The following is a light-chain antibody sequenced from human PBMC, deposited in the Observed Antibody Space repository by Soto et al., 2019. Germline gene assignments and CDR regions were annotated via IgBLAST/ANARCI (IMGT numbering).Light chain of an antibody. J-gene: IGLJ3*02. V-gene: IGLV2-8*01. CDR3: SSYAGSNNWV. Sequence: QSVLTQPPSASGSPGQSVTISCTGSSSDIGGYNYVSWYQQHPGQVPKFMIYEVSKRPSGVPDRFSGSKSGNTASLTVSGLQAEDEADYYCSSYAGSNNWVFGGGTQLTVL. CDR1: SSDIGGYNY. CDR2: EVS.